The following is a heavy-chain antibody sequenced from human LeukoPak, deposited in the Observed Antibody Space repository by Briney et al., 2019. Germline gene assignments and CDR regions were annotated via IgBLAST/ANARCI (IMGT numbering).Heavy chain of an antibody. CDR3: ARYAGLVPAAMDY. V-gene: IGHV1-18*01. CDR2: ITAFNGNT. J-gene: IGHJ4*02. Sequence: ASAKVSCKASGYSFTSNGISWVRQAPGQGLEWMGWITAFNGNTNFAQKFRGRVTMTTDTSTSAAYLEVRSLSSDDTAVYYCARYAGLVPAAMDYWGQGTLVTVSS. D-gene: IGHD2-2*01. CDR1: GYSFTSNG.